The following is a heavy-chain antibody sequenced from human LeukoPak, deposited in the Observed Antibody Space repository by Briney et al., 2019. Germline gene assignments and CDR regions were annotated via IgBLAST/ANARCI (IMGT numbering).Heavy chain of an antibody. CDR1: GGSISSSSYY. J-gene: IGHJ3*02. V-gene: IGHV4-39*07. D-gene: IGHD6-13*01. Sequence: SETLSLTCTVSGGSISSSSYYWGWIRQPPGKGLEWIGSIYYSGSTYYNPSLKSRVTISVDTSKNQFSLKLSSVTAADTAVYYCAREGPNIAAADAKHAFDIWGQGTMVTVSS. CDR3: AREGPNIAAADAKHAFDI. CDR2: IYYSGST.